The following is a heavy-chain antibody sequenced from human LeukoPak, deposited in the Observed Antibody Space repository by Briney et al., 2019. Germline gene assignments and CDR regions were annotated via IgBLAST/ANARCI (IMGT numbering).Heavy chain of an antibody. J-gene: IGHJ4*02. CDR1: GFTLTSYD. D-gene: IGHD1-14*01. V-gene: IGHV3-48*03. CDR2: ISSTGTIT. CDR3: ARDPSPEGFDY. Sequence: GGSLRLSCAASGFTLTSYDMNWVRQAPGKGLECVSYISSTGTITYYADSVKGRFTISRDNAKNSLYLQLHSLRAEDTAVYYCARDPSPEGFDYWGQGTLVTVSS.